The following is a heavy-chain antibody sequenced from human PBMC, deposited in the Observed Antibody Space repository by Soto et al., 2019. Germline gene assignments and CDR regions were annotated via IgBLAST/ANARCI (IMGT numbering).Heavy chain of an antibody. D-gene: IGHD3-22*01. CDR2: IYYNGST. V-gene: IGHV4-31*03. Sequence: TLSLTCTVSGCSINIGRYYYWSWIRQHPGKGLEWIGYIYYNGSTYYNPSLKSRVTISEDSSKNQFSLNLSSVTAADTAVYYCARLQHDNSGYYPYYFDYWGQGTLVTVS. CDR1: GCSINIGRYY. J-gene: IGHJ4*02. CDR3: ARLQHDNSGYYPYYFDY.